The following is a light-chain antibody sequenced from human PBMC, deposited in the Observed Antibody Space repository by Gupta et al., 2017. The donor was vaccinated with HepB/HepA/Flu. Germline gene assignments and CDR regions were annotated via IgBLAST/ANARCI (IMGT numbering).Light chain of an antibody. V-gene: IGLV1-47*02. J-gene: IGLJ2*01. CDR3: AAWDDSLSGRV. CDR1: SCNYGINY. Sequence: QSVLTPPPSASGDPGKRVTISCSGSSCNYGINYVYWYQQLPVTAPKLLIYSNNQRPSGVPVRFSGSKSGTSASLSISGLLSEDEADYYCAAWDDSLSGRVFGGGTKLTVL. CDR2: SNN.